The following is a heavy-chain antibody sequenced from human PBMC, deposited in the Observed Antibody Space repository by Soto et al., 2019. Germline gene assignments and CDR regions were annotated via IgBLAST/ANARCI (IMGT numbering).Heavy chain of an antibody. V-gene: IGHV4-31*03. J-gene: IGHJ6*02. CDR3: AKFLRGVGNYYGMDV. CDR1: GGSISIGGYY. Sequence: LSLTCTVSGGSISIGGYYWSWIRQHPGKGLEWIGYIYYSGSTYYNPSLKSRVTISVDTSKNQFSLKLSSVTAADTAVYYCAKFLRGVGNYYGMDVWGQGTTVTVS. CDR2: IYYSGST. D-gene: IGHD3-10*01.